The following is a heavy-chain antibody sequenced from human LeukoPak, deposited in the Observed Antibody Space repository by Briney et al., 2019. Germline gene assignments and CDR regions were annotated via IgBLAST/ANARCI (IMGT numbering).Heavy chain of an antibody. J-gene: IGHJ4*02. CDR1: GFTFSSYA. V-gene: IGHV3-53*01. D-gene: IGHD3-10*01. CDR3: AREGVVRGLIQYFFDY. Sequence: QTGGSLRLSCAASGFTFSSYAMSWVRQAPGEGLEWVSVIFGGGSTDYADSVKGRFTISRDNSKNTLYLQMNSLRAEDTAFYFCAREGVVRGLIQYFFDYWGQGTLVTVSS. CDR2: IFGGGST.